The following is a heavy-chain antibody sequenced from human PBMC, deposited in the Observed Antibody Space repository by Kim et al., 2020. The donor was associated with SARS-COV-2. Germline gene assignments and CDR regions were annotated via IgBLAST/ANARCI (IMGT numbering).Heavy chain of an antibody. CDR3: ASNLRQQLERYYFDY. Sequence: SVKVSCKASGGTFSSYAISWVRQAPGQGLEWMGGIIPIFGTANYAQKFQGRVTITADESTSTAYMELSSLRSEDTAVYYCASNLRQQLERYYFDYWGQGTLVTVSS. CDR1: GGTFSSYA. V-gene: IGHV1-69*13. D-gene: IGHD6-13*01. CDR2: IIPIFGTA. J-gene: IGHJ4*02.